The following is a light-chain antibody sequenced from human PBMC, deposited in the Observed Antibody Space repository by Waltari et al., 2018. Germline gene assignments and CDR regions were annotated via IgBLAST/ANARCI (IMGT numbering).Light chain of an antibody. CDR3: QVWDSSSDHLYV. CDR2: YDS. Sequence: SYVLTQPPSVSVAPGKTARITCGGNNIGSKSVHWYQQKPGQAPVLVIYYDSDRPSGILERFSGSNSGNTATLTISRVEAGDEADYYCQVWDSSSDHLYVFGTGTKVTVL. J-gene: IGLJ1*01. CDR1: NIGSKS. V-gene: IGLV3-21*04.